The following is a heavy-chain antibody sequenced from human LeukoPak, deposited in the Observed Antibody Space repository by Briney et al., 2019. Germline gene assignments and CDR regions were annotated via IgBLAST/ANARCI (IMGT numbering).Heavy chain of an antibody. CDR3: ANEALRFLEWLPFNY. D-gene: IGHD3-3*01. CDR2: ISGSGCST. Sequence: GGSLRLSCAASGFTFSSYAMSWVRQAPGKGLEWVSAISGSGCSTYYADSVKGRFTISRDNSKNTLYLQMNSLRAEDTAVYYCANEALRFLEWLPFNYWGQGTLVTVSS. CDR1: GFTFSSYA. V-gene: IGHV3-23*01. J-gene: IGHJ4*02.